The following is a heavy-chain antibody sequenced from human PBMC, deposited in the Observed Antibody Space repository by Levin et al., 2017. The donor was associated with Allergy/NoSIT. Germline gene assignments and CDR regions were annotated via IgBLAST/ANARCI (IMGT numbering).Heavy chain of an antibody. J-gene: IGHJ4*02. D-gene: IGHD3-10*01. CDR3: ARMNYGSGSNLADF. V-gene: IGHV3-49*03. CDR2: IRSEAYGATT. CDR1: FGDYG. Sequence: FGDYGLTWFRQAPGKGLEWVGFIRSEAYGATTEYAASVKGRFTISRDDSKSIAYLQMNSLKIDDTAVYYCARMNYGSGSNLADFWGQGPLVTVSS.